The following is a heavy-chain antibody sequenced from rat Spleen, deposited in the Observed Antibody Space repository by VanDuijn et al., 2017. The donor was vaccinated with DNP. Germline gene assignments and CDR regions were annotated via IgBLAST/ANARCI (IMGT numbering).Heavy chain of an antibody. CDR3: ATWDLDY. V-gene: IGHV5S13*01. J-gene: IGHJ2*01. Sequence: EVQLVESGGGLVQPGRSLKLSCTVSGFTFSNFDMAWVRQTPTKGLEWVAFISTGGDNTYYRDSVKGRFTISRDNAKNTQYLQMDSLRSEDTATYYCATWDLDYWGQGVMVTVSS. CDR2: ISTGGDNT. D-gene: IGHD4-6*01. CDR1: GFTFSNFD.